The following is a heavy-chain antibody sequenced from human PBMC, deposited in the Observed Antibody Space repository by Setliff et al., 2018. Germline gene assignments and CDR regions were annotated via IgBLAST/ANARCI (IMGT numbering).Heavy chain of an antibody. J-gene: IGHJ4*02. Sequence: GSLRLSCAGSGFTFSNYVIYWVRQAPGKGLECVAVITRDGINTYYADSVKGRFTVSRDNSRNTAFLQMNRVRPEDSGLYHCARDLIARGLAYWGQGTLVTVSS. CDR1: GFTFSNYV. V-gene: IGHV3-30-3*01. CDR2: ITRDGINT. D-gene: IGHD3-10*01. CDR3: ARDLIARGLAY.